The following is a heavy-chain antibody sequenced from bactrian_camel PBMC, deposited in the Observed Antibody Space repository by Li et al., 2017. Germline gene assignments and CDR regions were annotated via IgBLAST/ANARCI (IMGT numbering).Heavy chain of an antibody. V-gene: IGHV3S63*01. D-gene: IGHD6*01. CDR1: GFTFDDYD. CDR2: ISSDGGT. Sequence: VQLVESGGGSVQAGDSLRLSCTASGFTFDDYDMGWYRQAPGNECDLVSSISSDGGTDYADSVKGRFTASRDNAANTVYLQMNSLKPEDTAVYYCVPRLRYGGTCDYWGQGTQVTVS. CDR3: VPRLRYGGTCDY. J-gene: IGHJ4*01.